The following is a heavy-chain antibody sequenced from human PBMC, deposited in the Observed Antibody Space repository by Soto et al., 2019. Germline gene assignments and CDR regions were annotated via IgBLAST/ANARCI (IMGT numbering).Heavy chain of an antibody. D-gene: IGHD6-19*01. V-gene: IGHV3-74*01. CDR2: INSDGSST. CDR3: AREPYSSGWYGGDAFDI. CDR1: GFTFSSYW. J-gene: IGHJ3*02. Sequence: GGSLRLSCAASGFTFSSYWMHWVRQAPGKGLVWVSRINSDGSSTSYADSVKGRFTISRDNAKNTLYLQMNSLRAEDTAVYYCAREPYSSGWYGGDAFDIWGQGTMVTVS.